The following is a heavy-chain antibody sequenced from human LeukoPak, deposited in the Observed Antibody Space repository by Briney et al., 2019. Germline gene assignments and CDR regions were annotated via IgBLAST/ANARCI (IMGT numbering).Heavy chain of an antibody. CDR2: ISGSGGST. V-gene: IGHV3-23*01. CDR1: GFTFSSYA. D-gene: IGHD6-13*01. Sequence: GGSLRLSCAASGFTFSSYAMSWVRQAPGKGLEWVSAISGSGGSTYYADSVKGRFTISRDNSKNTLYLQMNSLRAEDTAVYYCAKAEYSSSYGYYYYMDVWGKGTTVTVSS. CDR3: AKAEYSSSYGYYYYMDV. J-gene: IGHJ6*03.